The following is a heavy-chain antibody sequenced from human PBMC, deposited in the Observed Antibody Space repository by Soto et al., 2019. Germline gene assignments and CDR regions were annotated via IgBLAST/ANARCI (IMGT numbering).Heavy chain of an antibody. V-gene: IGHV2-5*02. CDR1: GFSLSTSGVG. CDR3: ARRIAAAGTFWFDP. CDR2: IYWDDDK. D-gene: IGHD6-13*01. Sequence: QITLKESGPTLVKPTQTLTLTCTFSGFSLSTSGVGVGWIRQPPGKALEWLALIYWDDDKRYSPSLKSRLTITKDTSKNHVVLTMTNMDPVDTATYYCARRIAAAGTFWFDPWGQGTLVTVSS. J-gene: IGHJ5*02.